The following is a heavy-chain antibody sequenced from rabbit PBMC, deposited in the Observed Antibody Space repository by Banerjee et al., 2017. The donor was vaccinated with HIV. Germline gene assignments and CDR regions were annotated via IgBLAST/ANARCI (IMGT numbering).Heavy chain of an antibody. CDR2: TEPIFGTT. J-gene: IGHJ4*01. V-gene: IGHV1S7*01. CDR3: ARVGGVGVYGYATL. CDR1: GFDFNNYY. Sequence: QLVESGGGLVQPGGSLKLSCKASGFDFNNYYMTWVRQAPGKGLEWIGLTEPIFGTTYYANWVNGRFTISSHNAQNTLYLQLKSLTAADTATYFCARVGGVGVYGYATLWGPGTLVTVS. D-gene: IGHD6-1*01.